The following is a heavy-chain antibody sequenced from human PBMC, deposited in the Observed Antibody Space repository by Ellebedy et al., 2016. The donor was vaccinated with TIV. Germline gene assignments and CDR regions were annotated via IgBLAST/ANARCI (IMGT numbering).Heavy chain of an antibody. CDR1: GFTFANYR. D-gene: IGHD7-27*01. V-gene: IGHV3-21*01. CDR3: AREAHDWGIDY. J-gene: IGHJ4*02. Sequence: GESLKISCGASGFTFANYRMNWVRQAPGKGLEWVSSISSSNRYIYYADSVKGRFTISRDNAKNSLYLQMNSLRAEDTAVYYCAREAHDWGIDYWGQGTLVTVSS. CDR2: ISSSNRYI.